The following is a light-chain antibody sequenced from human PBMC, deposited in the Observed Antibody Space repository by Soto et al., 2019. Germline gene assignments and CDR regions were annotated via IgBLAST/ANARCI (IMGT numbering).Light chain of an antibody. CDR3: QQSYSTPLT. Sequence: DIQMTQSPSSLSAFVGDRVTITCRASQNIGIYLNWYQQKPGKAPKLLIFGASYLQGGDPSRFSGSGSGTDFTPTISSLQLEDFATYYCQQSYSTPLTFGGGTKVEIK. CDR2: GAS. J-gene: IGKJ4*01. V-gene: IGKV1-39*01. CDR1: QNIGIY.